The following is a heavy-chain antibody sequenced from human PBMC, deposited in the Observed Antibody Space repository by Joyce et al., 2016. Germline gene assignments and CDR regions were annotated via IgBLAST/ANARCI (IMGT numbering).Heavy chain of an antibody. V-gene: IGHV3-30*18. CDR3: AKRYDYVDY. D-gene: IGHD3-16*01. CDR2: IANDGNKK. J-gene: IGHJ4*02. Sequence: QVQLVESGGGVVQPGRSLRLSCAASGFTFSNYGMHWVRQAQGKGREWVAGIANDGNKKYYADSVKGRFTISRDNSKNTLYLQMNSLRAEDTAVYYCAKRYDYVDYWGQGTLVTVSS. CDR1: GFTFSNYG.